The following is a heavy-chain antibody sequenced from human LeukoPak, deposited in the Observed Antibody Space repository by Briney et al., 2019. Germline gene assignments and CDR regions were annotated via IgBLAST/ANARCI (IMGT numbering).Heavy chain of an antibody. Sequence: GGSLRLSCAVSGLTFSSSWMDWVRQAPGKGLEWVASINPDGNKKYSADSVKGRFTISRDNAENSLYLQMNSLRVEDTAVYYCARDVTPTYYDYVWGSYRLAEPLDYWGQGTLVTVSS. CDR2: INPDGNKK. J-gene: IGHJ4*02. V-gene: IGHV3-7*01. CDR3: ARDVTPTYYDYVWGSYRLAEPLDY. CDR1: GLTFSSSW. D-gene: IGHD3-16*02.